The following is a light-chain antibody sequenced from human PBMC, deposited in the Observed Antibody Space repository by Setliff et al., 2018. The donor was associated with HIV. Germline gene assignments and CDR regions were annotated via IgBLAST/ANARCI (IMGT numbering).Light chain of an antibody. CDR3: SSYTSSTPLYV. Sequence: QSALTQSASVSGSPGQSITISCTGSSSDVGGYNYVSWYQQHPGKAPKLMIYAVSNRPSGVSNRFSGSKSGNTASLTISGLQAEDEADYYCSSYTSSTPLYVFGTGTKVTVL. V-gene: IGLV2-14*03. CDR2: AVS. J-gene: IGLJ1*01. CDR1: SSDVGGYNY.